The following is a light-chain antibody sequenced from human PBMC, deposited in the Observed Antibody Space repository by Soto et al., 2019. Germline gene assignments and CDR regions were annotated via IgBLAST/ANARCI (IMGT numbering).Light chain of an antibody. CDR3: QQYNEWPET. J-gene: IGKJ1*01. V-gene: IGKV3-15*01. CDR2: GAS. Sequence: EMVMTQSPATLSVSPGDRATLSCRASQSVRSNLAWYQQKPGQGPRLLIYGASTRATGIPARFSGSGSGTEFTLTISSLQSEDFAVYYCQQYNEWPETFGQGAKV. CDR1: QSVRSN.